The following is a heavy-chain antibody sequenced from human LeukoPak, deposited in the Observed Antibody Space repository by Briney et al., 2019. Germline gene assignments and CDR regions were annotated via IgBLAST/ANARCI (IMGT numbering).Heavy chain of an antibody. CDR2: IFYSGST. Sequence: PSETLSLTCTVSGGSISTSSYYWGWVRQPPGKGLEWIGNIFYSGSTYYSPSLKSRVTISLDTSRNQFSLKLSSVTAADTAVYYCARRFPYYYGSGEADYWGQGTLVTVSS. CDR1: GGSISTSSYY. J-gene: IGHJ4*02. CDR3: ARRFPYYYGSGEADY. V-gene: IGHV4-39*07. D-gene: IGHD3-10*01.